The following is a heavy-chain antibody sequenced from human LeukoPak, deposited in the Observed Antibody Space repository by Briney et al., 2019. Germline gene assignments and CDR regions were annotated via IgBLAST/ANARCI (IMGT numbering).Heavy chain of an antibody. CDR1: GGSICSYY. V-gene: IGHV4-59*01. D-gene: IGHD1-26*01. J-gene: IGHJ4*02. CDR2: IYYSGST. Sequence: PSETLSLTCTVSGGSICSYYWSWIRQPPGKGLEWIGYIYYSGSTNYNPSLKSRVTISIDTSKNQFSLKLSSVTAADTAVYYCARGGGSYYDYDYWGQGTLVTVSS. CDR3: ARGGGSYYDYDY.